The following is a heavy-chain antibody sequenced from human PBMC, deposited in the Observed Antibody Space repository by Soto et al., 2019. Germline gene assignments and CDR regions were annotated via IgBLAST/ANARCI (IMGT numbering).Heavy chain of an antibody. CDR1: GFTFSGYG. Sequence: QVQLVESGGGVVQPGTSLRLSCAASGFTFSGYGVHWVRQAPGKGLEWVATISYDETATYYSDSVKGRFTISRDNSRSTLYLQMNSLRIEDTAVYYCSASRDYNWFDPWGQGTLVTVSS. CDR2: ISYDETAT. CDR3: SASRDYNWFDP. J-gene: IGHJ5*02. V-gene: IGHV3-30*03. D-gene: IGHD2-21*02.